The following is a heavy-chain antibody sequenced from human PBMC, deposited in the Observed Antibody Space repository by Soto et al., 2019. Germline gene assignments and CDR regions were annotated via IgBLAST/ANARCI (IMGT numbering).Heavy chain of an antibody. D-gene: IGHD1-26*01. Sequence: QVQLVQSGAEVKTPGASVKVSCKASGYTFTSYGISWVRQAPGQGLEWMGWISAYTGNRNYAQKVQGRVTMTTDTSTNTAYMEVRSLRSDDTAVYHCARDQVGATGDYWGQGTLFTVSS. J-gene: IGHJ4*02. CDR1: GYTFTSYG. CDR2: ISAYTGNR. CDR3: ARDQVGATGDY. V-gene: IGHV1-18*01.